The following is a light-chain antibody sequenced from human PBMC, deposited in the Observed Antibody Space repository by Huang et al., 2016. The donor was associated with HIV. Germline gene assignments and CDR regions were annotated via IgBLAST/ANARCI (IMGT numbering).Light chain of an antibody. Sequence: EIVMTQSPATLSVSPGERATISCRASQSVNSNLAWYQHKPGQAPRLLIYVASTRATGIPARFSGSGSGTEFTLTISSLQSEDFAVYYCQQYNNWPSFGQGTKLEIK. J-gene: IGKJ2*01. CDR3: QQYNNWPS. V-gene: IGKV3-15*01. CDR1: QSVNSN. CDR2: VAS.